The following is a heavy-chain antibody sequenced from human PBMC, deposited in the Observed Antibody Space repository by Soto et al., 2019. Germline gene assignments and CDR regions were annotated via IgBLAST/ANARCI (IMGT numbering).Heavy chain of an antibody. CDR1: GGSFSGYY. V-gene: IGHV4-34*01. CDR2: INHSGST. CDR3: ARGQWELDY. J-gene: IGHJ4*02. Sequence: PSETLSLTCAVYGGSFSGYYWSWIRQPPGKGLEWIGEINHSGSTNYNPSLKSRVTISVDTSKNHFSLKLSSVTAADTAVYYCARGQWELDYWGQGTLVTVSS. D-gene: IGHD1-26*01.